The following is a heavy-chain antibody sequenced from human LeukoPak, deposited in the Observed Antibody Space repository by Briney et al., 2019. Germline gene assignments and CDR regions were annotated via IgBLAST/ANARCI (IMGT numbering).Heavy chain of an antibody. Sequence: PSETLSLTRAVYGGSFSGYYWSWIRQPPGKGLEWIGSIYYSGSTYYNPSLKSRVTISVGTSKNQFSLKLSSVTAADTAVYYCARPRGAWYMDVWGKGTTVTVSS. V-gene: IGHV4-34*01. CDR3: ARPRGAWYMDV. J-gene: IGHJ6*03. CDR1: GGSFSGYY. D-gene: IGHD3-10*01. CDR2: IYYSGST.